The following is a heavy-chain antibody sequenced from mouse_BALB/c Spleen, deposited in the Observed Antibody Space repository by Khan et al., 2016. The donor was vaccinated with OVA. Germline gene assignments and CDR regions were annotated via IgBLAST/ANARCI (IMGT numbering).Heavy chain of an antibody. CDR3: ARVGITTGYFDY. CDR1: GYTFTSYW. D-gene: IGHD2-4*01. Sequence: VQLQQSGAELARPGTSVKLSCKASGYTFTSYWMQWVKQRPGKGLEWIGSIYHGDGDTRYTQKFKGKATLTADKSSSTAYMQLSALAHEDSAVYYCARVGITTGYFDYWGQGTTLTVSS. CDR2: IYHGDGDT. V-gene: IGHV1-87*01. J-gene: IGHJ2*01.